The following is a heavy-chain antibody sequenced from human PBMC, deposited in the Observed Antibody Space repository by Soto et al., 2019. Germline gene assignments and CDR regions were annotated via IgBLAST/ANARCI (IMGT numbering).Heavy chain of an antibody. CDR2: IYYSGST. CDR3: ARAPNSYCLGGSCYSVYGMDV. Sequence: QVQLQESGPGLVKPSQTLSLTCTVSGGSISSGDYYWRWIRQPPGKGLEWVGYIYYSGSTYYNPSLKRAVTTSVDTSKNQFSVKLGSVSGADTAVYYCARAPNSYCLGGSCYSVYGMDVRWPGTTVTVSS. V-gene: IGHV4-30-4*01. D-gene: IGHD2-15*01. J-gene: IGHJ6*01. CDR1: GGSISSGDYY.